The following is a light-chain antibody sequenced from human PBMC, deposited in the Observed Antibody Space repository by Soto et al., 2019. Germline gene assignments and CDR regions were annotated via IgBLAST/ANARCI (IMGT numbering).Light chain of an antibody. V-gene: IGLV2-14*03. Sequence: QSALTQPASVSGSPGQSVTISCTGTSSDIGGYYYVSWYQHHPGKAPKIMLYDVNNRPSGVSTRFFVSKSGNTASLTISGRQAEDEADYYCSSYTSSSTHLFGGGTKLTVL. CDR3: SSYTSSSTHL. CDR1: SSDIGGYYY. CDR2: DVN. J-gene: IGLJ2*01.